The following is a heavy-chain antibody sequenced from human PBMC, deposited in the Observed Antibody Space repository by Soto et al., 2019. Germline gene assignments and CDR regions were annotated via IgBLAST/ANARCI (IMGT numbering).Heavy chain of an antibody. Sequence: PGGSLRLSCAASGFTFSSYAMSWVRQAPGKGLEWVSAISASGGSTYYADSVKGRITISRDNSKNTLYLQMNSLRAEDTAIYYCAKVLGTRIRGSSDYWGQGALVTVSS. J-gene: IGHJ4*02. CDR3: AKVLGTRIRGSSDY. CDR1: GFTFSSYA. CDR2: ISASGGST. V-gene: IGHV3-23*01. D-gene: IGHD3-10*01.